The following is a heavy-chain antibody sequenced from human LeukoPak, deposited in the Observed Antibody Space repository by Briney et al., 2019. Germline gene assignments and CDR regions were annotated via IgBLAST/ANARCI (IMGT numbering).Heavy chain of an antibody. CDR3: ARGSRSRYYGSGSSIFDY. V-gene: IGHV4-39*07. CDR2: IYYSGST. Sequence: SETLSLTCTVSGGSISSSSYYWGWIRQPPGKGLEWIGSIYYSGSTYYNPSLKSRVTISVDTSKNQFSLKLSSVTAADTAVYYCARGSRSRYYGSGSSIFDYWGQGTLVTVSS. J-gene: IGHJ4*02. D-gene: IGHD3-10*01. CDR1: GGSISSSSYY.